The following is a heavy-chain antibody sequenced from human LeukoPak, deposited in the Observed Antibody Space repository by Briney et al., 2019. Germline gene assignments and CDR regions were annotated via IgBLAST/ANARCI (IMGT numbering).Heavy chain of an antibody. CDR3: ARLWVRWSIDY. J-gene: IGHJ4*02. V-gene: IGHV3-33*01. CDR2: IWYDGSNK. CDR1: GFTFSSYG. D-gene: IGHD2-21*01. Sequence: PGGSLRLSCAASGFTFSSYGVHWVRQAPGKGLEWVAVIWYDGSNKYYAESVKGRFTISRDNSKNTLYLQMNSLRVEDTALNYCARLWVRWSIDYWGQGTLVSVSS.